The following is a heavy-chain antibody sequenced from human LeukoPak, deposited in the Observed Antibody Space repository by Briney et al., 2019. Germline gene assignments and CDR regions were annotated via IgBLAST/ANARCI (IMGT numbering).Heavy chain of an antibody. J-gene: IGHJ4*02. CDR1: RGPVSSSTYY. D-gene: IGHD2-8*01. V-gene: IGHV4-39*07. CDR2: VYYRGRT. CDR3: SAEKNGIPLY. Sequence: PSETLSLTCTVSRGPVSSSTYYWRWVRQPPGKGVGWIMSVYYRGRTYYNPSLKSSIPISLYMSKNDFFLTMTSVTAAGTAVYFCSAEKNGIPLYWGQGTQVTVSS.